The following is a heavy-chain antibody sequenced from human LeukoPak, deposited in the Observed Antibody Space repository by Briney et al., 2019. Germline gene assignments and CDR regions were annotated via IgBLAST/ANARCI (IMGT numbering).Heavy chain of an antibody. CDR1: GFTVSSNY. D-gene: IGHD7-27*01. V-gene: IGHV3-66*02. CDR3: ARGSLGYYFDY. CDR2: IYSGGST. J-gene: IGHJ4*02. Sequence: GGSLRLSCAASGFTVSSNYMNWVRQTPGKGLEWVSVIYSGGSTYYADSVKGRFTISRDNSKNTLYLQMNSLRAEDTAVYYCARGSLGYYFDYWGQGTLVTVSS.